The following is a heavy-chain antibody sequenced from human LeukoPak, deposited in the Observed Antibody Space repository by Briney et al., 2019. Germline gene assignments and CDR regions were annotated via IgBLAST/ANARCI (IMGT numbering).Heavy chain of an antibody. CDR2: ISYDGSNK. CDR1: GFTFSSYG. D-gene: IGHD4-23*01. V-gene: IGHV3-30*18. CDR3: AKTLLVHGGAFDI. Sequence: GGSLRLSCAASGFTFSSYGMHWVRQAPGKGLEWVAVISYDGSNKYYADSVKGRFTISRDNSKNTLYLQMNSLRAEDTAVYYCAKTLLVHGGAFDIWGQGTMVTVSS. J-gene: IGHJ3*02.